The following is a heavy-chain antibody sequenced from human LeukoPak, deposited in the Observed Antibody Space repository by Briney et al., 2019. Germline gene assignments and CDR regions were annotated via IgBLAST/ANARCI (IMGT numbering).Heavy chain of an antibody. CDR3: ARVDCTGGSCFSGFDC. Sequence: GRSLRLSCAASGFTFDDYAMHWVRQAPGKGLEWVSGISWNSGSIGYADSVKGRFTISRDNAKNSLYLQMNSLRAEDTAAYYCARVDCTGGSCFSGFDCWGQGTLLTVSS. CDR1: GFTFDDYA. V-gene: IGHV3-9*01. CDR2: ISWNSGSI. J-gene: IGHJ4*02. D-gene: IGHD2-15*01.